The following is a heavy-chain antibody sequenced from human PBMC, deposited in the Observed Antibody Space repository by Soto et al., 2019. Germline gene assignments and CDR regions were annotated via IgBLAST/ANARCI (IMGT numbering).Heavy chain of an antibody. CDR2: ISAYNGNT. Sequence: SVKVSCKASGYTFTSYGISWVRQAPGQGLEWMGWISAYNGNTNYAQKLQGRVTMTTDTSTSTAYMELRSLRSDDTAVYYCARGYCSSTSCYEARFDPWGQGTLVTVSS. J-gene: IGHJ5*02. CDR3: ARGYCSSTSCYEARFDP. CDR1: GYTFTSYG. V-gene: IGHV1-18*01. D-gene: IGHD2-2*01.